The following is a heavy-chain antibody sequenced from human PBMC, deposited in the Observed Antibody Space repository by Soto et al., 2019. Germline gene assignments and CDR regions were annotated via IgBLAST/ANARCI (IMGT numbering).Heavy chain of an antibody. D-gene: IGHD6-13*01. J-gene: IGHJ4*02. CDR1: GDSVSSSHW. V-gene: IGHV4-4*02. Sequence: QVQLQESGPRLVKPSEILSLTCAVSGDSVSSSHWWSWVRQPPGKGLEWIGEIYPSGNTNYNPSLKGRVTVSVDKSKNQFALKVTSVTAADTAVYYCARVMGVAAGGPLDYWGQGTLVTVSS. CDR2: IYPSGNT. CDR3: ARVMGVAAGGPLDY.